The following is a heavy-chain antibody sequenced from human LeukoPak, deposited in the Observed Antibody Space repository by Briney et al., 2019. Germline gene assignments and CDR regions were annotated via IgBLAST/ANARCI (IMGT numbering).Heavy chain of an antibody. V-gene: IGHV4-39*01. CDR3: ARLYYDSRGYYWFDR. Sequence: TSETLSLTCTVSGGSIISTSFYWGWIRQPPGKGLAWLGSIYHSGSTYDNPSLKSRVTIPIDRSKNQFSLKLSSVTAADTAVYYCARLYYDSRGYYWFDRWGQGTLVTVSS. CDR1: GGSIISTSFY. D-gene: IGHD3-22*01. J-gene: IGHJ5*02. CDR2: IYHSGST.